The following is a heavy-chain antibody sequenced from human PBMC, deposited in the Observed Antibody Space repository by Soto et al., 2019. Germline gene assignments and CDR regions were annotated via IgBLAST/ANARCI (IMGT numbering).Heavy chain of an antibody. CDR1: GYTFTASY. D-gene: IGHD1-26*01. CDR2: IDPSGGST. V-gene: IGHV1-46*01. CDR3: ARDSGHYYRSDAFDK. Sequence: QVQLLQSGAEVKNPGASVKVSCKASGYTFTASYMHWVRQAPGQGLEWMGIIDPSGGSTSYSQKFQGRVTMTRDTSTSTVYMELNSLRSEDTAVFYCARDSGHYYRSDAFDKWGQGTMVTVSS. J-gene: IGHJ3*02.